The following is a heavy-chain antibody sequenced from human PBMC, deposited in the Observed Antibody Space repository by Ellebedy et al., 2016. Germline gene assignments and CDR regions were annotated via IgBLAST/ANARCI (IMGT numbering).Heavy chain of an antibody. J-gene: IGHJ5*02. D-gene: IGHD2-2*01. CDR1: GFTLSGYG. Sequence: GESLKISXAPSGFTLSGYGMHWVRQAPGKGLGWVAVIWQDGKNDDYVDSVKGRFTISRDDSKNTLHLQMNNLRDDDTAIYYCAGADWGVVVLTAATDSDRWGQGTLVTVSS. CDR2: IWQDGKND. V-gene: IGHV3-33*01. CDR3: AGADWGVVVLTAATDSDR.